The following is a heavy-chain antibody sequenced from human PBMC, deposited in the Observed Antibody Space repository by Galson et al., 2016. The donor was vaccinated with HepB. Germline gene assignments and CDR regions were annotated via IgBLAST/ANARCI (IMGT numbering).Heavy chain of an antibody. D-gene: IGHD3-10*01. CDR3: ARDFQFGSVSNGY. J-gene: IGHJ4*02. Sequence: SLRLSCAASGFTFGNYWMHWVRQAPGKGPVWVSRISPDGSSTSYADSVTGRFTISRDNAKNTLYLQVSSLRAEDTAVYYCARDFQFGSVSNGYWGQGTLVTVSS. CDR2: ISPDGSST. CDR1: GFTFGNYW. V-gene: IGHV3-74*01.